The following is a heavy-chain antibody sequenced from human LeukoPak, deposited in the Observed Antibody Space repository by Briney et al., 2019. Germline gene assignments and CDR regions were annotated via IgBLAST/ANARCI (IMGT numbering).Heavy chain of an antibody. CDR3: ARAGYGDYEDAFDI. J-gene: IGHJ3*02. Sequence: SEILSLTCTVSGGSISSGGYYWSWIRQHPGKGLEWIGYIYYSGSTYYNPSLKSRVTISVDTSKNQFSLKLSSVTAADTAVYYCARAGYGDYEDAFDIWGQGTMVTVSS. CDR1: GGSISSGGYY. V-gene: IGHV4-31*03. D-gene: IGHD4-17*01. CDR2: IYYSGST.